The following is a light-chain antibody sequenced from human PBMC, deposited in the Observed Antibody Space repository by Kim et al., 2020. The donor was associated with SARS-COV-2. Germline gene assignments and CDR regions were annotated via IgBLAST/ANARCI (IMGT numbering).Light chain of an antibody. CDR2: KVP. J-gene: IGKJ1*01. CDR1: HSISSW. CDR3: QQYSTYSSA. V-gene: IGKV1-5*03. Sequence: GARVPVNCPASHSISSWLAWYQQKPGKAPKLLIHKVPNLRRGVQSRFSGSESGTEFTLTIRSLQPDVFATYSCQQYSTYSSAFGQGTKMYIK.